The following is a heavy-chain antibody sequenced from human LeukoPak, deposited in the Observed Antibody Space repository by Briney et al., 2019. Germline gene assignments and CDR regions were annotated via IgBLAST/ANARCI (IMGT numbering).Heavy chain of an antibody. D-gene: IGHD3-3*01. CDR3: ARRARTAFTIFGVVIIGPFDP. CDR1: GGSFSGYY. CDR2: INHSGST. Sequence: SETLSLTCAVYGGSFSGYYWSWIRQPPGKGLEWIGEINHSGSTNYNPSLKSRVTISVDTSKNQFSLKLSSVTAADTAVYYCARRARTAFTIFGVVIIGPFDPWGQGTLVTVSS. J-gene: IGHJ5*02. V-gene: IGHV4-34*01.